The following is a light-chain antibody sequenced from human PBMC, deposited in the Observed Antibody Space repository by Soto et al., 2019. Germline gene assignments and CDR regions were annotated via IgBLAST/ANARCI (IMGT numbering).Light chain of an antibody. V-gene: IGKV1-5*03. CDR1: QSISRW. J-gene: IGKJ4*01. CDR3: QQYNSYPIT. CDR2: EAS. Sequence: DIQMTQSPSTLSASVGDRVTITCRASQSISRWLAWYHQRPGKAPKLLIHEASSLESGVPSRFSGSGSGTEFTLTISSLQPDDFATYYCQQYNSYPITFGGGTKVEIK.